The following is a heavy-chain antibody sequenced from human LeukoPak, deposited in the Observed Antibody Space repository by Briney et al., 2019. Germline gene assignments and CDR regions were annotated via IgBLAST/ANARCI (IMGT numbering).Heavy chain of an antibody. Sequence: SETLSLTCAVYGGSFSGYYWSWIRQPPGKGLEWIGEINHSGSTNYNPSLKSRVTISVDTSKNQFSLKLSSVTAADTAVYYCARGGKKWSHLPNYHYYGMDVWGQGTTVTVSS. CDR3: ARGGKKWSHLPNYHYYGMDV. CDR2: INHSGST. V-gene: IGHV4-34*01. J-gene: IGHJ6*02. CDR1: GGSFSGYY. D-gene: IGHD2-15*01.